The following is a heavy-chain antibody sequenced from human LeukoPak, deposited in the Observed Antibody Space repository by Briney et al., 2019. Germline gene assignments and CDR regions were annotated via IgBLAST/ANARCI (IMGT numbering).Heavy chain of an antibody. CDR2: IRSKANSYAT. J-gene: IGHJ5*02. CDR1: GFTFSGSA. D-gene: IGHD4-17*01. CDR3: TRHPDYGDHVWFDP. V-gene: IGHV3-73*01. Sequence: GGSLRLSCAASGFTFSGSAMHWVRQASGKGLEWVGRIRSKANSYATAYAASVKGRFTISRDDSKNTAYLQMNSLKTEDTAVYYRTRHPDYGDHVWFDPWGQGTLVTVSS.